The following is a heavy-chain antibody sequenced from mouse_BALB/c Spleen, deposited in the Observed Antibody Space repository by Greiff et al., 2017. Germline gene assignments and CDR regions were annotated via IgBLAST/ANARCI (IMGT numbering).Heavy chain of an antibody. CDR1: GYSITSGYY. Sequence: ESGPGLVKPSQSLSLTCSVTGYSITSGYYWNWIRQFPGNKLEWMGYISYDGSNNYNPSLKNRISITRDTSKNQFFLKLNSVTTEDTATYYCARDSITTVVAKAMDYWGQGTSVTVSS. V-gene: IGHV3-6*02. J-gene: IGHJ4*01. CDR2: ISYDGSN. D-gene: IGHD1-1*01. CDR3: ARDSITTVVAKAMDY.